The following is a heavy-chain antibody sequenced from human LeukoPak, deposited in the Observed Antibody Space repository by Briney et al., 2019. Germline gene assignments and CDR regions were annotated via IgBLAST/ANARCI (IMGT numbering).Heavy chain of an antibody. V-gene: IGHV3-30-3*01. CDR1: GFTFSSYA. D-gene: IGHD2-2*01. J-gene: IGHJ4*02. CDR2: ISYDGSNK. CDR3: AKVGGYCSSTSCSDY. Sequence: PGGSLRLSCAASGFTFSSYAMHWVRQAPGKGLEWVAVISYDGSNKYYADSVKGRFTISRDNSKNTLYLQMNSLRAEDTAVYYCAKVGGYCSSTSCSDYWGQGTLVTVSS.